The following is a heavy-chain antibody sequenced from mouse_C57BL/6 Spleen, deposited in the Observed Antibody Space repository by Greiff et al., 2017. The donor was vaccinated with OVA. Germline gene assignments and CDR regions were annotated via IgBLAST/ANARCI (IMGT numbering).Heavy chain of an antibody. CDR1: GYSITSGYD. CDR2: ISYSGST. V-gene: IGHV3-1*01. CDR3: ARGGFTMDAMDY. Sequence: DVKLQESGPGMVKPSQSLSLTCTVTGYSITSGYDWHWIRHFPGNKLEWMGYISYSGSTNYNPSLKSRISITHDTSKNHFFLKLNSVTTEDTATYYCARGGFTMDAMDYWGQGTSVTVSS. D-gene: IGHD1-1*02. J-gene: IGHJ4*01.